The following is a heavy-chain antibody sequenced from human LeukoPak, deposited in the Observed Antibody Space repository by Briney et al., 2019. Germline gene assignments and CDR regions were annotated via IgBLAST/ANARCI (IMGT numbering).Heavy chain of an antibody. CDR1: GGSISSSGHY. CDR3: ARQYCSSTTCWAYFDY. CDR2: IYYSGST. J-gene: IGHJ4*02. V-gene: IGHV4-39*01. D-gene: IGHD2-2*01. Sequence: PSETLSLTCTVSGGSISSSGHYWGWIRQPPGKGLEWIGIIYYSGSTYYNPSLKSRVTISVDTSKNQFSLKLSSVTAADTAVYYCARQYCSSTTCWAYFDYWGQGTLVTVSS.